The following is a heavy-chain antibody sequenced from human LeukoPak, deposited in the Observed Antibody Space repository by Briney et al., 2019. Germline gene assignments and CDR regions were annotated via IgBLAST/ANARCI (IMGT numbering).Heavy chain of an antibody. Sequence: PGGSLRLSCAASGFTVSSNYMSWVRQAPGKGLERVSVIYSGGSTYYADSVKGRFTISRDNSKNTLYLQMNSLRAEDTAVYYCARERVDQLFDYWGQGTLVTVSS. J-gene: IGHJ4*02. D-gene: IGHD1-1*01. CDR2: IYSGGST. CDR3: ARERVDQLFDY. V-gene: IGHV3-53*01. CDR1: GFTVSSNY.